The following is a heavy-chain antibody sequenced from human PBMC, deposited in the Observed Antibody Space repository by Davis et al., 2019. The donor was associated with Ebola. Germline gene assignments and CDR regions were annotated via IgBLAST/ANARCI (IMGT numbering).Heavy chain of an antibody. CDR1: GGSISSSSYY. D-gene: IGHD6-19*01. CDR3: ARPIGSSGWGGASDY. V-gene: IGHV4-39*01. CDR2: IYYSGST. Sequence: PSETLSLTCTVSGGSISSSSYYWGWIRQPPGKGLEWIGSIYYSGSTYYNPSLKSRVTISVDTSKNQFSLKLSSVTAADTAVYYCARPIGSSGWGGASDYWGQGTLVTVSS. J-gene: IGHJ4*02.